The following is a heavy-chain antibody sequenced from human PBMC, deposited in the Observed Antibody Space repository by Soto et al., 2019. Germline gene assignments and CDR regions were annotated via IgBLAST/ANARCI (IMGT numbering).Heavy chain of an antibody. CDR2: IVVGSGNT. CDR3: AAEAQIDDAFDI. J-gene: IGHJ3*02. V-gene: IGHV1-58*01. CDR1: GFTFTSSA. Sequence: SVKVSCKASGFTFTSSAVQWVRQARGQRLEWIGWIVVGSGNTNYAQKFQERVTITRDMSTSTAYMELSSLRSEDTAVYYCAAEAQIDDAFDIWGQGTMVTVSS.